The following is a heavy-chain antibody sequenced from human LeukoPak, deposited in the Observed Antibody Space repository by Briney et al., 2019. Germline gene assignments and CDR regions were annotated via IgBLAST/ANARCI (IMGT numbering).Heavy chain of an antibody. CDR1: GFTFSIYD. Sequence: GGSLRLSCAASGFTFSIYDMSWVRKPPGKGLKWVSAISGSGGTTYYADSVKGRFTISRDNSKNTLYLQMSSVRAEDTAVYYCAKEVEWPHYGLDVWGQGTTVTVSS. CDR3: AKEVEWPHYGLDV. CDR2: ISGSGGTT. V-gene: IGHV3-23*01. D-gene: IGHD3-3*01. J-gene: IGHJ6*02.